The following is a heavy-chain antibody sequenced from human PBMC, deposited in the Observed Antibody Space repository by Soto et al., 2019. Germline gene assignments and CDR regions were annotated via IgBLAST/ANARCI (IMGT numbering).Heavy chain of an antibody. D-gene: IGHD3-22*01. J-gene: IGHJ5*02. CDR1: GGTFSSYA. CDR2: IIPIFGTA. Sequence: SVKVSCKASGGTFSSYAISWVRQAPGQGLEWMGGIIPIFGTANYAQKFQGRVTITADESTSTAYMELSSLRSEDTAVYYCARSGSGNNWFDPWGQGTLVTVSS. CDR3: ARSGSGNNWFDP. V-gene: IGHV1-69*13.